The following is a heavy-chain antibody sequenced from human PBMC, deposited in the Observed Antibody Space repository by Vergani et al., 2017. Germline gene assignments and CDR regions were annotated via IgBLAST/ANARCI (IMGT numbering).Heavy chain of an antibody. V-gene: IGHV3-23*01. CDR3: ARDHGIAAAGNYYYYMDV. Sequence: EVQLLESGGGLVQPGGSLRLSCAASGFTFSSYAMSWVRQAPGKGLEWVSAISGSGGSTYYADSVKGRFTISRDNSKNTLYLQMNSLRAEDTAVYYCARDHGIAAAGNYYYYMDVWGKGTTVTVSS. J-gene: IGHJ6*03. D-gene: IGHD6-13*01. CDR1: GFTFSSYA. CDR2: ISGSGGST.